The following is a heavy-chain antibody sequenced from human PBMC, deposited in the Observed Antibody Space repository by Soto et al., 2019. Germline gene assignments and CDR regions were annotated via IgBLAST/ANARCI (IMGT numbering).Heavy chain of an antibody. CDR3: ERGGGSSLGSLFDY. J-gene: IGHJ4*02. CDR2: IYHSGSA. CDR1: GDSISSYY. D-gene: IGHD5-18*01. Sequence: PSETLSLTCTVSGDSISSYYWSWIRQPPGKGLEWIVYIYHSGSAKYNPSLKSRVSMSINTSNSQFSLKLSSVTAADTAVYFCERGGGSSLGSLFDYWGLGTLVTGSS. V-gene: IGHV4-59*01.